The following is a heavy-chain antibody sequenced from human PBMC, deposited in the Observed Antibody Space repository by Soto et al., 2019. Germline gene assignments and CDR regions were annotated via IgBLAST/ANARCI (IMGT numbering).Heavy chain of an antibody. D-gene: IGHD6-13*01. CDR2: INTYNGNT. Sequence: ASVKVSCKASGYTFTNYGINWVRQAPGQGLEWMGWINTYNGNTNFAQRLQGRITMTTEASTTTAYKEMRSLRSDDTAVYYCARGSSPVDFDYWGQGTLVTVSS. J-gene: IGHJ4*02. V-gene: IGHV1-18*01. CDR1: GYTFTNYG. CDR3: ARGSSPVDFDY.